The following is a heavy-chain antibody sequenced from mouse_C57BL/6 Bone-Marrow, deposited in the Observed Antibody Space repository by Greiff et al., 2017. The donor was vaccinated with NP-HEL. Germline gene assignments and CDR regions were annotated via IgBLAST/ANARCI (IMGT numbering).Heavy chain of an antibody. D-gene: IGHD2-4*01. CDR3: ARYLIPYWYFDV. CDR2: IYPGDGDT. J-gene: IGHJ1*03. V-gene: IGHV1-82*01. Sequence: QVQLQQSGPELVKPGASVKISCKASGYAFSSSWMNWVKQRPGKGLEWIGRIYPGDGDTNYNGKFKGKATLTADKSSSTSYTQLSILTSEDSAVYFCARYLIPYWYFDVWGTGTTVTVSS. CDR1: GYAFSSSW.